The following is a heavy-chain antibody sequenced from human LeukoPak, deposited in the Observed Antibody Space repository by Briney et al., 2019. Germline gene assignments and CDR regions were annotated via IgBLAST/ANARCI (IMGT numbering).Heavy chain of an antibody. V-gene: IGHV4-59*08. J-gene: IGHJ4*02. CDR2: IYYSGNT. CDR3: ARQSLPGYRSGWLFDY. CDR1: GGSISSYY. Sequence: SETLSLTCIVSGGSISSYYWSWIRQPSGKGLEWMGYIYYSGNTNYNPSLKSRVTISVDMSKNQFSLKLSSVTAADTAVYYCARQSLPGYRSGWLFDYWGQGTLVTVSS. D-gene: IGHD6-19*01.